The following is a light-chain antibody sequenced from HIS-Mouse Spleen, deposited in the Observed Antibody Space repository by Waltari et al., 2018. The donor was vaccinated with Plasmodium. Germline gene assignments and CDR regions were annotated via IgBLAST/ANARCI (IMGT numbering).Light chain of an antibody. J-gene: IGLJ2*01. CDR3: QAWDSSTVV. Sequence: SYELTQPPSVSVSPGQTASITCSGDKLGDKYACWYQQKPGKSPVLVIYQDSKRPSGIPVRFSGSNAGNTATLTIGGSQAMDEADYYCQAWDSSTVVFGGGTKLTVL. V-gene: IGLV3-1*01. CDR2: QDS. CDR1: KLGDKY.